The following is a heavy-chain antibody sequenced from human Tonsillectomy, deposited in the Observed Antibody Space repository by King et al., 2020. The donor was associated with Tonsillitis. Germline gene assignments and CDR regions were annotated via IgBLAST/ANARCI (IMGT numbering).Heavy chain of an antibody. Sequence: QLVQSGAEVKKPGASVKVSCKASGYTFTGYYIHWVRQAPGQGLEWMGWINPNSGGTNYAKKFQGRVTMTRDTSISTAYMELSRLRSDDTAVYYCAREFEGCGNYGGGAFDIWGQGTMVTVSS. CDR1: GYTFTGYY. CDR3: AREFEGCGNYGGGAFDI. CDR2: INPNSGGT. J-gene: IGHJ3*02. V-gene: IGHV1-2*02. D-gene: IGHD1-26*01.